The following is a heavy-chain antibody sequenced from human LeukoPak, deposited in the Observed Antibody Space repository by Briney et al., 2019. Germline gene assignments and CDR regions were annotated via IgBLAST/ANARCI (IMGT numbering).Heavy chain of an antibody. D-gene: IGHD1/OR15-1a*01. CDR1: GYTFTGYY. CDR3: ARAPIDWNNGGSIDY. Sequence: GASVKVSCKASGYTFTGYYMHWVRQAPGQGLEWMGWINPNSGGTNYAQKFQGRVTMTRDTSISTAYMEPSRLRSDDTAVYYCARAPIDWNNGGSIDYWGQGTLVTVSS. V-gene: IGHV1-2*02. J-gene: IGHJ4*02. CDR2: INPNSGGT.